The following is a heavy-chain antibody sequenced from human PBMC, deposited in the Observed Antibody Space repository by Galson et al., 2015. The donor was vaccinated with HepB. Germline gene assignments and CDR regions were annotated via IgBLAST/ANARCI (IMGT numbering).Heavy chain of an antibody. CDR2: IYYDGTNK. CDR1: GFTFSIYG. CDR3: ARDSGGPSPTANYFDY. D-gene: IGHD1-1*01. J-gene: IGHJ4*02. V-gene: IGHV3-33*01. Sequence: SLRLSCAASGFTFSIYGIHWVRQAPGKGLEWVAVIYYDGTNKYYTDSVKGRFIISRDKSKNTVSLQMNSLRAEDTAVYYCARDSGGPSPTANYFDYWGQGTLVTVSS.